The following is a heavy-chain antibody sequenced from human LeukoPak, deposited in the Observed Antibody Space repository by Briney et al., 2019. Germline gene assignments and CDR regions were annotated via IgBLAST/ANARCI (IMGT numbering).Heavy chain of an antibody. D-gene: IGHD5-18*01. J-gene: IGHJ3*02. CDR1: GYTFITSG. CDR3: ARVNRGYSYEGAPDPFDI. Sequence: ASVRVSCKASGYTFITSGISWVRQAPGQGLEWMGWISAYNGNTNYAQILQGRITLTTDTSTSTAYMHLRSLSSDDTAVYYCARVNRGYSYEGAPDPFDIWGQGTLVIVSS. V-gene: IGHV1-18*01. CDR2: ISAYNGNT.